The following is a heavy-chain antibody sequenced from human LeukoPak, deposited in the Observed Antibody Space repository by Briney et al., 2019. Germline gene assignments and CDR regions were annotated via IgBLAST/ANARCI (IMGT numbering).Heavy chain of an antibody. J-gene: IGHJ4*02. CDR2: IRYDGSNK. V-gene: IGHV3-30*02. Sequence: PGGSLRLSCAASGFTFSSYSMNWVRQAPGKGLEWVAFIRYDGSNKYYADSVKGRFTISRDNSKNTLYLQMNSLRAEDTAVYYCAKDTYSSSAGWDYWGQGTLVTVSS. CDR3: AKDTYSSSAGWDY. CDR1: GFTFSSYS. D-gene: IGHD6-6*01.